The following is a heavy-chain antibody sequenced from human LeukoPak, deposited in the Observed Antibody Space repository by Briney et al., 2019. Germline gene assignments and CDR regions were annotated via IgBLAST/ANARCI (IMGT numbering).Heavy chain of an antibody. CDR1: GFTFSSYA. D-gene: IGHD3-22*01. CDR2: ISGSGGST. Sequence: PGGSLRLSCAASGFTFSSYAMSWVRQAPGKGLEWVSAISGSGGSTYYADSVKGRFTISRDNSKNTLYLQVNSLRAEDTAVYYCAKGRWFNYDSSGYIDYWGQGTLVTVSS. V-gene: IGHV3-23*01. J-gene: IGHJ4*02. CDR3: AKGRWFNYDSSGYIDY.